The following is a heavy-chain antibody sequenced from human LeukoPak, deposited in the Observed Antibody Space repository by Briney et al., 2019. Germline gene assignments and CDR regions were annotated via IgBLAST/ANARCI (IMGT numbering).Heavy chain of an antibody. D-gene: IGHD6-19*01. J-gene: IGHJ4*02. Sequence: QPGGSLRLSCAGSGFTFSMYAMHWVRQAPGKGLEYVSAISSNGGATYYANSVKGRFTISRDNSKNTMYLQMGSLRGEDMAVYYCARPESSGPQGDYWGQGTLVTVSS. V-gene: IGHV3-64*01. CDR1: GFTFSMYA. CDR3: ARPESSGPQGDY. CDR2: ISSNGGAT.